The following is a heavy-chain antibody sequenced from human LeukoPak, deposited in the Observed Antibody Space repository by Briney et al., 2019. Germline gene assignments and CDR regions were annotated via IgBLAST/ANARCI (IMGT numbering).Heavy chain of an antibody. CDR1: GFTLSSYG. Sequence: GRSLRLSCAASGFTLSSYGMHWVRQAPGKGLEWVAVISYDGSNKYYADSVKGRFTISRDNSKNTLYLQMNSLRAEDTAVYYCAKDRNSGYDSDYWGQGTLVTVSS. J-gene: IGHJ4*02. CDR2: ISYDGSNK. D-gene: IGHD5-12*01. CDR3: AKDRNSGYDSDY. V-gene: IGHV3-30*18.